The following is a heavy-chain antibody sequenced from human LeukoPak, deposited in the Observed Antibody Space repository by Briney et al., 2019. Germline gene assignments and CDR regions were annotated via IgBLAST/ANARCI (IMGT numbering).Heavy chain of an antibody. Sequence: GGSLRLSCAASGFTFSSYAMHWVRQVPGQGLEWMGWINPNSGGTKYAQKFQGRVTMTRDTSISTAYMELNRLRSDDTAVYYCARVMNREGTNYWGQGTLVTVSS. CDR2: INPNSGGT. J-gene: IGHJ4*02. D-gene: IGHD1/OR15-1a*01. CDR1: GFTFSSYA. CDR3: ARVMNREGTNY. V-gene: IGHV1-2*02.